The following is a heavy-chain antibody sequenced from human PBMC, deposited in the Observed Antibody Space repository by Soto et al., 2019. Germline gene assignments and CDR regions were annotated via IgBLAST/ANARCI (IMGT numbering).Heavy chain of an antibody. V-gene: IGHV1-69*06. Sequence: QVQLVQSGAEVKKPGSSVKVSCKASGGTFSSYAISWVRQAPGQGLEWMGGIIPIFGTANYAQKFQGRVTITADKSTSTAYMELSSLRSEDTAVYYCARDMRDCSSTICAAYYYYYGMDVWGQGTTVTVSS. CDR3: ARDMRDCSSTICAAYYYYYGMDV. J-gene: IGHJ6*02. D-gene: IGHD2-2*01. CDR2: IIPIFGTA. CDR1: GGTFSSYA.